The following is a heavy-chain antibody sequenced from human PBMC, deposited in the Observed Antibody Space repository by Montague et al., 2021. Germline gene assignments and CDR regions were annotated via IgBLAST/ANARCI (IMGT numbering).Heavy chain of an antibody. V-gene: IGHV4-39*07. CDR2: IYYSGNS. D-gene: IGHD6-13*01. CDR1: GASITSNIYY. Sequence: SETLSLTCTVSGASITSNIYYWGWIRQSPGNGLEWIGSIYYSGNSFYQPSLKSRITMAVDTSKNQFSLKLSSVTAADTAIYYCARVFSSWYVGWFDPWGQGTLVTVSS. J-gene: IGHJ5*02. CDR3: ARVFSSWYVGWFDP.